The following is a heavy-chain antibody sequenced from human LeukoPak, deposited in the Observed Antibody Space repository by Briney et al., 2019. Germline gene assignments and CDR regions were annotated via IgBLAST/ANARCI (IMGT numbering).Heavy chain of an antibody. V-gene: IGHV4-59*01. J-gene: IGHJ6*02. Sequence: SETLSLTCTVSGGSISSYYWSWIRQPPGKGLEWIGYIYYSGSTNYNPSLKSRVTISVDTSKNQFSLKLSSVTAADTAVYYCARAEAPYSSYGMDVWGQGTTVTVPS. CDR2: IYYSGST. CDR1: GGSISSYY. CDR3: ARAEAPYSSYGMDV.